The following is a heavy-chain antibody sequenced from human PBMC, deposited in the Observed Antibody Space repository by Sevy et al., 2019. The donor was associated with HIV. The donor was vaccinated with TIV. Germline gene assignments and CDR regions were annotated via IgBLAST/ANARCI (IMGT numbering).Heavy chain of an antibody. CDR3: AGHVGAAVDWFDP. CDR1: GDSISSSSYY. J-gene: IGHJ5*02. V-gene: IGHV4-39*01. CDR2: IYYSGNT. D-gene: IGHD2-21*02. Sequence: SETLSLTCTVSGDSISSSSYYWGWIRQPPGKGLEWIGHIYYSGNTYYSPSLKSRVTISVDTSKNQFSLRLNSVTAADTAVYYCAGHVGAAVDWFDPWGQGTLVTVSS.